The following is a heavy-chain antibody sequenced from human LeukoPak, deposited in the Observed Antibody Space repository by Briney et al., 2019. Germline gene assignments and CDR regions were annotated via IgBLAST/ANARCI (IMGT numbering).Heavy chain of an antibody. CDR1: GFTFSSYE. V-gene: IGHV3-49*04. D-gene: IGHD7-27*01. Sequence: GGSLRLSCAASGFTFSSYEVNWVRQAPGKGLEWVGFIRSKGYGGTTEYAASVKGRFTITRDCIKKFADLQMKSRKSDNTGVNYCTRISLYLRSWGSDYWGQGTLVTVSS. CDR3: TRISLYLRSWGSDY. CDR2: IRSKGYGGTT. J-gene: IGHJ4*02.